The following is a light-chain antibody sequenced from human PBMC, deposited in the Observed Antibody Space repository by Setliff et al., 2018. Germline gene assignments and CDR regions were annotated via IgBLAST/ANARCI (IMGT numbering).Light chain of an antibody. CDR3: SSYTSSSTQGV. CDR2: EVS. CDR1: SSDVGGYNY. J-gene: IGLJ1*01. V-gene: IGLV2-14*01. Sequence: QSPLTQPASVSGSPGQSITISCTGTSSDVGGYNYVSWYQQHPGKAPKLMIYEVSNRPSGVSNRFSGSKSGTTASLTISGLQAEDEADYYCSSYTSSSTQGVVGTGTKVTVL.